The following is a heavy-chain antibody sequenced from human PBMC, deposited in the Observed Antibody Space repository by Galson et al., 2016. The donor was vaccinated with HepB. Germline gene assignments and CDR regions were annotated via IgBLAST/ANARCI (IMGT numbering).Heavy chain of an antibody. V-gene: IGHV4-31*03. CDR2: IFYRGDT. CDR3: ARQYRGGPSDY. D-gene: IGHD5-12*01. Sequence: TLSLTCTVSGGSIRSPNYYWTWIRQHPGKGLEWIGYIFYRGDTYYNPSLRSRVSISMDTSKNRFSLQLKFVTAADTALYYCARQYRGGPSDYWGQGTLVIVSS. J-gene: IGHJ4*02. CDR1: GGSIRSPNYY.